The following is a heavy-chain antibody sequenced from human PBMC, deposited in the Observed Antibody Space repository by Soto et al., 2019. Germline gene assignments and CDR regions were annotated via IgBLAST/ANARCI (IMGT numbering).Heavy chain of an antibody. V-gene: IGHV3-33*08. J-gene: IGHJ4*02. D-gene: IGHD6-6*01. CDR2: IWYDGTSK. CDR1: GFTFRNHA. CDR3: AIDQGVVIIKDH. Sequence: QVQLVESGGGVVQPGRSLRLSCAASGFTFRNHAMHWVRQAPGKGLEWVGLIWYDGTSKYYADSVKGRFTISRDNSKNTLYLEMNILRVEDTAIYYCAIDQGVVIIKDHWGQGTLVTVSS.